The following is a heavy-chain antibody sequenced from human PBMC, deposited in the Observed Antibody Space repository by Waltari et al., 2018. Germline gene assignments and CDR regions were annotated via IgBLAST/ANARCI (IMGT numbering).Heavy chain of an antibody. Sequence: QVQLVESGGGVVQPGRSLRLSCAASGFTFSSYGMHWVRQAPGKGLEWVAVISYDGSNKYYADSVKGRFTISRDNSKNTLYLQMNSLRAEDTAVYYCAADAAASGLFDYWGQGTLVTVSS. CDR3: AADAAASGLFDY. J-gene: IGHJ4*02. CDR1: GFTFSSYG. CDR2: ISYDGSNK. V-gene: IGHV3-30*03. D-gene: IGHD6-13*01.